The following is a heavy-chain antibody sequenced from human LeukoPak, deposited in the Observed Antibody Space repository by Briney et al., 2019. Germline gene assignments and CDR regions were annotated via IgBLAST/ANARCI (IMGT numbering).Heavy chain of an antibody. V-gene: IGHV4-59*11. CDR3: ARDQNYDSSGSFGMDV. CDR1: GGSISSHS. Sequence: SETLSLTCTVSGGSISSHSWSWIRQPPGKGLEWIGNIYYSGSSKYNPSLKSRVTTSVDTSKNQFSLKLSSVTAADTAVYYCARDQNYDSSGSFGMDVWGQGTTVTVSS. CDR2: IYYSGSS. D-gene: IGHD3-22*01. J-gene: IGHJ6*02.